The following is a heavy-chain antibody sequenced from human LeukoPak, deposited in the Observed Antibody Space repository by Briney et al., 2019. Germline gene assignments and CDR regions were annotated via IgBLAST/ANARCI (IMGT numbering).Heavy chain of an antibody. CDR2: IYYSGST. D-gene: IGHD5-18*01. CDR1: GGSINSYY. CDR3: ARTLHTGMIDY. Sequence: PSETLSLTCTVSGGSINSYYWSWIRQPPGKRPEWVGYIYYSGSTSYNPYLKSRVTIPVDTSKNQFTLTVNSVAAAETAVYYCARTLHTGMIDYWGQGTLVSVSS. V-gene: IGHV4-59*01. J-gene: IGHJ4*02.